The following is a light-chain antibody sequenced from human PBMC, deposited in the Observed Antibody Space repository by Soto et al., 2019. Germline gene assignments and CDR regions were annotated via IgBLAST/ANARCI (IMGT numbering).Light chain of an antibody. CDR1: SSDIGAYDY. J-gene: IGLJ2*01. CDR2: EVN. CDR3: ASWDDNLNGPV. Sequence: QSVLTQPASLSGSPGQSITISCTGTSSDIGAYDYVSWFQQHPGKAPKLMISEVNNRPSGVSNRFSGSKSGTSASLAISGLQSEDEADYYCASWDDNLNGPVFGRGTKVTVL. V-gene: IGLV2-14*01.